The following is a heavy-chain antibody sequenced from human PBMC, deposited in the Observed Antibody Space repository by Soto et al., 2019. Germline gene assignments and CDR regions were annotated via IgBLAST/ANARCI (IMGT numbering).Heavy chain of an antibody. CDR1: GFTVSISY. V-gene: IGHV3-53*01. CDR2: IYSDGST. Sequence: PGGSLRLSCAASGFTVSISYMTWVRQVPGKGLEWVSIIYSDGSTNYVDSVKGRFTISRDNSKNTLYLQMNSLSADDTAVYFCTKETTPFWGIVTIDYWGQGTLVTVSS. D-gene: IGHD3-16*01. CDR3: TKETTPFWGIVTIDY. J-gene: IGHJ4*02.